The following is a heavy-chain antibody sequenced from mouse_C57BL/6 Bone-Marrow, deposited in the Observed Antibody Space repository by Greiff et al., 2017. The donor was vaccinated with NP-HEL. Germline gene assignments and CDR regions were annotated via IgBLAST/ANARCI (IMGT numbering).Heavy chain of an antibody. J-gene: IGHJ4*01. D-gene: IGHD1-1*01. V-gene: IGHV1-81*01. CDR1: GYTFTSYG. CDR2: IYPRSGNT. CDR3: ARGGNYYGSSYAMDY. Sequence: QVQLVESGAELARPGASVKLSCKASGYTFTSYGISWVKQRTGQGLEWIGEIYPRSGNTYYNEKFKGKATLTADKSSSTAYMELRSLTSEDSAVYFCARGGNYYGSSYAMDYWGQGTSVTVSS.